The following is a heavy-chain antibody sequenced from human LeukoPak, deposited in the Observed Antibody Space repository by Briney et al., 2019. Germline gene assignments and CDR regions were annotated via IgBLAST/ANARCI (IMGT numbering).Heavy chain of an antibody. CDR3: ARVIVVIPGAKVWFDP. CDR2: INPNSGNT. V-gene: IGHV1-8*03. CDR1: GYTFTSYD. J-gene: IGHJ5*02. Sequence: ASVKVSCKASGYTFTSYDINWVRQATGQGLEWMGWINPNSGNTGYAQKFQGRVTITRNTSISTAYMELSSLRSEDTAVYYCARVIVVIPGAKVWFDPWGQGTLVTVSS. D-gene: IGHD2-2*01.